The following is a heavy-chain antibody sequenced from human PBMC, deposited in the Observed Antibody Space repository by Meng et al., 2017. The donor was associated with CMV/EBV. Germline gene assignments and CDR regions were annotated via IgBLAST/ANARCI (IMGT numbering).Heavy chain of an antibody. D-gene: IGHD2-21*01. CDR2: INHSGST. CDR1: GSVSSGSYY. J-gene: IGHJ2*01. V-gene: IGHV4-61*01. Sequence: GSVSSGSYYWSWIRQPPGKGLEWIGEINHSGSTNYNPSLKSRVTISVDTSKNQFSLKLSSVTAADTAVYYCARSVVVIATRRGYFDLWGRGTLVTVSS. CDR3: ARSVVVIATRRGYFDL.